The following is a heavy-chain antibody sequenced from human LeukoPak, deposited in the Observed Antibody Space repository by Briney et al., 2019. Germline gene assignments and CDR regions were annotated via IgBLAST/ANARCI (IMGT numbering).Heavy chain of an antibody. Sequence: PGGSLRLSCATSGFTFSNAWMSWVRQAPGKGLEWVANIKEDGSEKHYVDSVKGRFTISRDNAKNSLHLQMNSLRADDTAMYYCARDYGGNSVYWGQGTLVTVSS. J-gene: IGHJ4*02. V-gene: IGHV3-7*01. D-gene: IGHD4-23*01. CDR3: ARDYGGNSVY. CDR2: IKEDGSEK. CDR1: GFTFSNAW.